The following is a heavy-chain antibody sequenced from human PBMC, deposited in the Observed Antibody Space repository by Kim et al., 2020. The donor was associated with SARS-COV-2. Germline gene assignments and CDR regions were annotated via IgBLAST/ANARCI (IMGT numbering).Heavy chain of an antibody. V-gene: IGHV3-64D*09. CDR1: GFTFRTNA. D-gene: IGHD1-1*01. Sequence: GGSLRLSCSASGFTFRTNAMHWVRQAPGKGLECVSGISNNGEWTHYADSVLGRFTISRDNSKNTLYLEMSSLKREDTATYYCVKDRHCAGLTCQGRAFDIWGQGTMVTVS. CDR2: ISNNGEWT. CDR3: VKDRHCAGLTCQGRAFDI. J-gene: IGHJ3*02.